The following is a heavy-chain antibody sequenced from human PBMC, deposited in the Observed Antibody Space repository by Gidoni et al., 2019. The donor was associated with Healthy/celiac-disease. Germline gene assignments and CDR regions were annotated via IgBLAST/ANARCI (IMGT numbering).Heavy chain of an antibody. CDR2: IYHSGST. CDR3: AREMTTVTSGYFDY. CDR1: GYSIRSGYY. D-gene: IGHD4-4*01. V-gene: IGHV4-38-2*02. Sequence: QVQLQESGPGLVKPSETLSLTCTVSGYSIRSGYYWGWIRQPPGKGLEWIGSIYHSGSTYYNPSLKSRVTISVDTSKNQFSLKLSSVTAADTAVYYCAREMTTVTSGYFDYWGQGTLVTVSS. J-gene: IGHJ4*02.